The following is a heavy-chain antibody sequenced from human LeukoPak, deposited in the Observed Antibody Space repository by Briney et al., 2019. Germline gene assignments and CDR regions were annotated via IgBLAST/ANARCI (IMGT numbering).Heavy chain of an antibody. D-gene: IGHD6-19*01. CDR3: ARDVQWLVLGDAFDI. CDR2: IIPIFGTA. CDR1: GGTFSSYA. Sequence: SVKVSCKASGGTFSSYAISWVRQAPGQGLEWMGGIIPIFGTANYAQKFQGRVTITADKSTSTAYMELSSLRSEDTAVCYCARDVQWLVLGDAFDIWGQGTMVTVSS. J-gene: IGHJ3*02. V-gene: IGHV1-69*06.